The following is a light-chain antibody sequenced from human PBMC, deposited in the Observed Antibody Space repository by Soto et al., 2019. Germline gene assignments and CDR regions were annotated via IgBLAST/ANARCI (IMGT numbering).Light chain of an antibody. CDR1: SSDVGSYNL. V-gene: IGLV2-23*01. CDR2: EGS. Sequence: QSALTQPASVSGSPGQSITISCTGTSSDVGSYNLVSWHQQHPGKAPKLMIYEGSKRPSGVSHRFSGSKSGNTASLTISGPQAEDEADYYCCSYAVGSTLVFGGGTQLTVL. J-gene: IGLJ2*01. CDR3: CSYAVGSTLV.